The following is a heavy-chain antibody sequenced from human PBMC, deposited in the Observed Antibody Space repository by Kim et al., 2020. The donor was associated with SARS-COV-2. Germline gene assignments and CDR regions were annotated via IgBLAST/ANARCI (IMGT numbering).Heavy chain of an antibody. D-gene: IGHD6-19*01. CDR3: ARERISVTDHFDY. CDR2: ISPKNSHT. Sequence: ASVKVSCKADGYTFIDYYIHWMRLAPGQGLEWMGRISPKNSHTDYAQTFQGRVTVTGDTSISTAYLELRRLRSDDTAVYYCARERISVTDHFDYWGQGTLVTVSS. J-gene: IGHJ4*02. V-gene: IGHV1-2*06. CDR1: GYTFIDYY.